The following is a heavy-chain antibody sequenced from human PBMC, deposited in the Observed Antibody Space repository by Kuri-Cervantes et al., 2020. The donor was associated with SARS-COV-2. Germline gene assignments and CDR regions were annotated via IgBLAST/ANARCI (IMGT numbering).Heavy chain of an antibody. CDR3: ARGYDFWSGYSIFGGIYYYYYGMDV. V-gene: IGHV1-69*13. CDR1: GGTFSSYA. CDR2: IIPIFGTA. J-gene: IGHJ6*02. D-gene: IGHD3-3*01. Sequence: SVKVSCKASGGTFSSYAISWVRQAPGQGLEWMGGIIPIFGTANYAQKFQGRVTITADESTSTAYMELSSLRSEDTAVYYCARGYDFWSGYSIFGGIYYYYYGMDVWGQGTTVTVSS.